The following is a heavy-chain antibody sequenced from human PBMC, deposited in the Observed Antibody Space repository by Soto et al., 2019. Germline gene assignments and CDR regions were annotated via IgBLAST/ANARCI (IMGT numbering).Heavy chain of an antibody. CDR2: IYVTGAV. D-gene: IGHD1-20*01. J-gene: IGHJ5*02. V-gene: IGHV4-31*03. CDR3: ARLRIASNNYKWFDP. CDR1: GAALNSGNYY. Sequence: SETLSLTCSVSGAALNSGNYYWIWIRQVPGKGLEWIGHIYVTGAVDYNPSLRDRITISQDTSERQFSLNLRLVTAADTAVYYCARLRIASNNYKWFDPWGQGTLVTVSS.